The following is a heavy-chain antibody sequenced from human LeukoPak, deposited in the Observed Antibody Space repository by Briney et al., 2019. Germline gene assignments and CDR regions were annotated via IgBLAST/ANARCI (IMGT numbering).Heavy chain of an antibody. J-gene: IGHJ5*02. CDR1: GGSISSSSYY. Sequence: SETLSLTCTASGGSISSSSYYWGWIRQPPGKGLEWIGSIYYSGSTYYNPSLKSRVTISVDTSKNQFSLKLSSVTAADTAVYYCARDTAIVGATFYWFDLWGQGTLVTVSS. V-gene: IGHV4-39*07. D-gene: IGHD1-26*01. CDR2: IYYSGST. CDR3: ARDTAIVGATFYWFDL.